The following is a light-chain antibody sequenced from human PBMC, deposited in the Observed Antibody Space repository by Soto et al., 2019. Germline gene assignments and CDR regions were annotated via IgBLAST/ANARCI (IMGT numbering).Light chain of an antibody. CDR2: GAS. Sequence: EIVLTQSPGTLSLSPGERATLSCRASQSVSSSYLAWYQQKPGQAPSLLIYGASSRATGIPDRFSGSGSGRVFTRTISRLEPEDVVVYSCQHPRTFGQGTKLEI. CDR1: QSVSSSY. J-gene: IGKJ1*01. V-gene: IGKV3-20*01. CDR3: QHPRT.